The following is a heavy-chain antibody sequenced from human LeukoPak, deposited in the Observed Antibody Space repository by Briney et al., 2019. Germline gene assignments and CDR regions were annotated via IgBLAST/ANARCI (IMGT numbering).Heavy chain of an antibody. CDR3: ARLPQITMVRGVVDY. V-gene: IGHV3-11*01. Sequence: PGGSLRLSCAASGFTFSDYYMSWIRQAPGKGLEWVSYISSSGSTIYYADSVKGRFTISRDNAKNSLYLQMNSLRAEDTAVYYCARLPQITMVRGVVDYWGQGTLVTVSS. D-gene: IGHD3-10*01. J-gene: IGHJ4*02. CDR1: GFTFSDYY. CDR2: ISSSGSTI.